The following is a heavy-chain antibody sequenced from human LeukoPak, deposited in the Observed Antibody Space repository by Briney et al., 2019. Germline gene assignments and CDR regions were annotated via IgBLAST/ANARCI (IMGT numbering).Heavy chain of an antibody. J-gene: IGHJ4*02. D-gene: IGHD3-3*01. Sequence: GGSLRLSCAASGFTFSSYAMSWVRLAPGKGLEWVSAISGSGSSTYYVDSVKGRFTISRDSSKNTLFLQMNSLRVEDTAVYYCARALSAPGERFLEWLLGSTSDYWGQGTLVTVSS. CDR3: ARALSAPGERFLEWLLGSTSDY. V-gene: IGHV3-23*01. CDR2: ISGSGSST. CDR1: GFTFSSYA.